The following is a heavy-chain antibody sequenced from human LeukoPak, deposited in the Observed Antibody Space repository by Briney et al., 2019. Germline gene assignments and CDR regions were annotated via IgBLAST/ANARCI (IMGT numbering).Heavy chain of an antibody. Sequence: PGGSLRLSCAASGFTFSSYAMSWVRQAPGKGLEWVSAISGSGGSTYYADSVRGRFTISGDNSKNTLFLQMNSLRAEDTAVYYCAKDGIVGANNYYYYMDVWGKGTTVTVSS. CDR1: GFTFSSYA. CDR2: ISGSGGST. CDR3: AKDGIVGANNYYYYMDV. D-gene: IGHD1-26*01. V-gene: IGHV3-23*01. J-gene: IGHJ6*03.